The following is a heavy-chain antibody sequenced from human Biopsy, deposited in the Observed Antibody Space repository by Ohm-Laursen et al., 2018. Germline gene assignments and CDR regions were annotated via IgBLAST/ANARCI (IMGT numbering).Heavy chain of an antibody. CDR3: ARSRGSSGIATIYYYGMDV. V-gene: IGHV3-21*01. CDR1: GFKFDEFA. CDR2: ISSSSDNI. Sequence: SLSLSCAASGFKFDEFAMHWVRQTPGKGLEWVSTISSSSDNIYYVDSVKGRFTISRDNAKNSLYLQMNSLRAEDTAVYYCARSRGSSGIATIYYYGMDVWGQGTTVTVSS. J-gene: IGHJ6*02. D-gene: IGHD3-10*01.